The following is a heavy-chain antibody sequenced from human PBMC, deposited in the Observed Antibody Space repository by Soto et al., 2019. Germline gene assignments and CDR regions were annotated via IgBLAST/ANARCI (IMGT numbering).Heavy chain of an antibody. CDR3: ARGDATKIIVTTYYGLDV. Sequence: QVQVVQSGAEVKKPGSSVKVSCKASGGSFSNYGISWVRQAPGQGLEWMGGIIPVFGTPHYAQKFQDRVTIYADESTSTVYMEVSSLTSEDTAVYYCARGDATKIIVTTYYGLDVWGQGTTVTVSS. J-gene: IGHJ6*02. CDR2: IIPVFGTP. D-gene: IGHD3-22*01. CDR1: GGSFSNYG. V-gene: IGHV1-69*12.